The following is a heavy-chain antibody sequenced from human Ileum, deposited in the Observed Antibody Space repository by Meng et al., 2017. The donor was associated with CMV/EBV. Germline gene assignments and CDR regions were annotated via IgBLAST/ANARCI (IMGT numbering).Heavy chain of an antibody. D-gene: IGHD2-2*01. CDR3: ARRVCSSTICPGPDYYFDL. CDR2: INSDGSST. Sequence: GESLKISCAASGFTLSNYWMHWVRQAPGKGLVWVSRINSDGSSTSYADSVKGRFTVSRDNAKNTVHLQMNSLRVEDTAVYYCARRVCSSTICPGPDYYFDLWGQGKLVTVSS. CDR1: GFTLSNYW. J-gene: IGHJ4*02. V-gene: IGHV3-74*01.